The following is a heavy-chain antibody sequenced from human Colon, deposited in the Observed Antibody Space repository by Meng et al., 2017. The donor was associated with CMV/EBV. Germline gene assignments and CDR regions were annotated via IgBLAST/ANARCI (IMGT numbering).Heavy chain of an antibody. CDR3: AKGKSYYDFWSGYYFDY. V-gene: IGHV3-23*03. D-gene: IGHD3-3*01. J-gene: IGHJ4*02. CDR1: GFTFSSYA. CDR2: IYSGGSST. Sequence: GGSLRLSCAASGFTFSSYAMSWVRQAPGKGLEWVSVIYSGGSSTYYADSVKGRSTISRDNSKNTLYLQMNSLRAEDTAVYYCAKGKSYYDFWSGYYFDYWGQGTLVTVSS.